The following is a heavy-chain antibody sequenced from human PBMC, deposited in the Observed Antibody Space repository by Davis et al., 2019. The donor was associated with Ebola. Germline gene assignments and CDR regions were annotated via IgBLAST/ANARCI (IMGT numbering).Heavy chain of an antibody. CDR3: AAGVYYDVLTTDI. D-gene: IGHD3-9*01. Sequence: SVTVSCKASGMTFSSYALQWVRLGRGQRLEWIGWIYIGSGNTNYAPKFHSRVTITRDMSTSTAYMELRSLRFEDTAVYYCAAGVYYDVLTTDIWGQGTTVTVSS. V-gene: IGHV1-58*01. J-gene: IGHJ6*02. CDR1: GMTFSSYA. CDR2: IYIGSGNT.